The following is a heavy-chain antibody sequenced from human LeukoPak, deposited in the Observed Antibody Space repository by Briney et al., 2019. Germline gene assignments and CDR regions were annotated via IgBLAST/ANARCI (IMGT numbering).Heavy chain of an antibody. CDR1: GGSISSGSYY. Sequence: SETLSLTCTVSGGSISSGSYYWSWIRQPAGKGLEWIGRIYTGGSTNYNPSLKSRVTISVDTSKNQFSLKLSSVTAADTAVYYCARVGGVYCSGGSCYSDQHWGQGTLVTVSS. CDR3: ARVGGVYCSGGSCYSDQH. D-gene: IGHD2-15*01. V-gene: IGHV4-61*02. J-gene: IGHJ1*01. CDR2: IYTGGST.